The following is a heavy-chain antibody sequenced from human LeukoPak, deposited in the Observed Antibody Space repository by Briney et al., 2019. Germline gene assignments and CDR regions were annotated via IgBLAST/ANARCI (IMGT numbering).Heavy chain of an antibody. CDR3: ARDGTDLRFVCGGSSTSCMSCDY. CDR2: ISSSSSYI. D-gene: IGHD2-2*01. CDR1: GFTFSSYS. J-gene: IGHJ4*02. V-gene: IGHV3-21*01. Sequence: PGGSLRLSCAASGFTFSSYSMNWVRQAPGKGLEWVSSISSSSSYIYCADSVKGRFTISRDNAKNSLYLQMNSLRAEDTAVYYCARDGTDLRFVCGGSSTSCMSCDYWGQGTLVTVSS.